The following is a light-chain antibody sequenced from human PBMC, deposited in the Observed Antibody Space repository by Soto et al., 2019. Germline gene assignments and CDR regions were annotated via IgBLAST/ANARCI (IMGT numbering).Light chain of an antibody. CDR1: LPISNY. Sequence: DIQMTQSPSSLSASVGDRVTITCRASLPISNYLAWYQQKPGKAPKLLIYKASTLKSGVPSRFSGSGSGTEFTLTISSPQPDDFATYYCQHYNSYSEAFGQGTKVDIK. V-gene: IGKV1-5*03. J-gene: IGKJ1*01. CDR2: KAS. CDR3: QHYNSYSEA.